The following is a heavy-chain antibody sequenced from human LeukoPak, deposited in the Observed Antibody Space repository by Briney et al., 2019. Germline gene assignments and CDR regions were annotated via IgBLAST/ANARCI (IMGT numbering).Heavy chain of an antibody. CDR1: GFTFSSYW. CDR2: IKQDGSEK. D-gene: IGHD5-24*01. J-gene: IGHJ5*02. V-gene: IGHV3-7*01. Sequence: GGSLRLSCAASGFTFSSYWMSWVRQAPGKGLEWVANIKQDGSEKYYVDSVKGRFTISRDNAKTSLYLQMNSLRAEDTAVYYCARDNSVRDEAWWFNPWGQGTLVTVSS. CDR3: ARDNSVRDEAWWFNP.